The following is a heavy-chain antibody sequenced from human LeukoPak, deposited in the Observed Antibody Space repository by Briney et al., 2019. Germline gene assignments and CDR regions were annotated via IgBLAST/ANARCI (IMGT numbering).Heavy chain of an antibody. CDR3: ARNYDSSGYYRGAVPWFDY. V-gene: IGHV3-53*04. Sequence: TGGSLRLSCAASGFTASSNYMSWVRQAPGKGLEWVSVIYSGGSTYYADSVKGRFTISRHNSKNTLYLQMNSLRAEDTAVYYCARNYDSSGYYRGAVPWFDYWGQGTLVTVSS. CDR1: GFTASSNY. D-gene: IGHD3-22*01. J-gene: IGHJ4*02. CDR2: IYSGGST.